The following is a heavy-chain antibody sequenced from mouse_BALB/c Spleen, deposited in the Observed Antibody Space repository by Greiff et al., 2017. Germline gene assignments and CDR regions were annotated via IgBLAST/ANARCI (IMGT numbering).Heavy chain of an antibody. CDR1: GFTFSSYT. CDR3: TRVGDYDYFDY. D-gene: IGHD1-1*01. Sequence: EVKLVESGGGLVKPGGSLKLSCAASGFTFSSYTMSWVRQTPEKRLEWVATISSGGSYTYYPDSVKGRFTISRDNAKNTLYLQMSSLKSEDTAMYYCTRVGDYDYFDYWGQGTTLTVSS. V-gene: IGHV5-6-4*01. CDR2: ISSGGSYT. J-gene: IGHJ2*01.